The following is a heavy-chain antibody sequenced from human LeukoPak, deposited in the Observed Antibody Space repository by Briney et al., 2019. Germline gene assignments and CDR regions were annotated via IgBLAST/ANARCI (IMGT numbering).Heavy chain of an antibody. J-gene: IGHJ5*02. V-gene: IGHV1-18*01. CDR3: ARTYYGSGSYWIWFDP. CDR1: GYTFTSYG. Sequence: ASVKVSCKASGYTFTSYGISWVRQAPGQGLEWMGWISAYNGNTNYAQKLQGRVTMTTDTSTSTAYMELRSLRPDDTAVYYCARTYYGSGSYWIWFDPWGQGTLVTVSS. CDR2: ISAYNGNT. D-gene: IGHD3-10*01.